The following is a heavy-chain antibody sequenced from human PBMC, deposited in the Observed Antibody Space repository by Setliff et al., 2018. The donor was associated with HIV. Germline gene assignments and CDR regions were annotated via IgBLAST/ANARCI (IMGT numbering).Heavy chain of an antibody. CDR1: GYSISSGYY. V-gene: IGHV4-38-2*02. CDR2: IYHSGST. CDR3: ARVSFWAFDI. Sequence: SETLSLTCTVSGYSISSGYYWGWIRQPPGKGLEWIASIYHSGSTYSSPSLKSRVTISVDRSENQFSLGLSSVTAADTAVYYCARVSFWAFDIWGQGSMVTVSS. D-gene: IGHD3-3*01. J-gene: IGHJ3*02.